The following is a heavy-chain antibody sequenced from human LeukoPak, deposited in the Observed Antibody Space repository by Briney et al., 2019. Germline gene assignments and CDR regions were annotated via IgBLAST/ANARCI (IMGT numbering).Heavy chain of an antibody. D-gene: IGHD3-10*01. Sequence: SETLSLTCSVSGASISSGSNYWGWIRQPPGNTLEWIGSIYSSGSTYYNPSLKSRVIIIIGTPKNHFSLTLSSVTAADTAVYYCARSDGYGLVGIWGQGTMVTVSS. J-gene: IGHJ3*02. V-gene: IGHV4-39*07. CDR3: ARSDGYGLVGI. CDR1: GASISSGSNY. CDR2: IYSSGST.